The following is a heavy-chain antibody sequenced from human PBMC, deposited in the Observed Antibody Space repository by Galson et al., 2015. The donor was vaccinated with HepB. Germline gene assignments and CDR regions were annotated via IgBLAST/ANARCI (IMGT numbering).Heavy chain of an antibody. V-gene: IGHV3-74*01. CDR3: ARVEAEGVFDY. CDR1: GFTFSSYW. CDR2: INSDGSST. J-gene: IGHJ4*02. Sequence: SLRLSCAASGFTFSSYWMHWVRQAPGKGLVWVSRINSDGSSTSYADSVKGRFTISRDNAKNTLYLQMNSLRAEDTAVYYCARVEAEGVFDYWGQGTLVTVSS.